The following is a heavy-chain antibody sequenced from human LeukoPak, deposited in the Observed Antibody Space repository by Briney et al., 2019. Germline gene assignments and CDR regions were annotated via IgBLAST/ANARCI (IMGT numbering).Heavy chain of an antibody. Sequence: GGSLRLSCAASGFTFSDSYMTWVRQAPGKGLEWVSAITGGGSTYYADSVKGRFTISRDNSKNTLFLQMNSLRAEDTAVYYCAHGTVYQLDYWGQGTLVTVSS. D-gene: IGHD2-2*01. J-gene: IGHJ4*02. V-gene: IGHV3-23*01. CDR2: ITGGGST. CDR1: GFTFSDSY. CDR3: AHGTVYQLDY.